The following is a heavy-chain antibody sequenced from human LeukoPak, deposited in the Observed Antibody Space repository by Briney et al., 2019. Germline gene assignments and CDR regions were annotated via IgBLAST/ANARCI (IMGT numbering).Heavy chain of an antibody. CDR2: ISGSGGSK. CDR1: EFTFSSYV. CDR3: AKGLDYGGNPYYNYYMDV. V-gene: IGHV3-23*01. J-gene: IGHJ6*03. D-gene: IGHD4-23*01. Sequence: PGGSLRLFCAVSEFTFSSYVMSWVRQAPGKGLEWVSLISGSGGSKYYADSAKGRFTISRDNSKNILFLQMNSLRAADTAVYYCAKGLDYGGNPYYNYYMDVWGKGTTVIVSS.